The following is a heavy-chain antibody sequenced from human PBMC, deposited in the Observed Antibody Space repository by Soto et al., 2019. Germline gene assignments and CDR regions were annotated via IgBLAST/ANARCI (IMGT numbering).Heavy chain of an antibody. Sequence: QVQLEQSGAEVKRPGSSVKVSCRASGGTFASYSINWVRRAPGQGPEWMGAVIPRFGTTTYAQRFEGRVTVTADASTSTVFMEMSGLRSEYTAVYFCARARIVAVSGRTGGYYSYAMDLWGQGTAVIVSS. V-gene: IGHV1-69*01. CDR1: GGTFASYS. CDR3: ARARIVAVSGRTGGYYSYAMDL. D-gene: IGHD2-2*01. CDR2: VIPRFGTT. J-gene: IGHJ6*02.